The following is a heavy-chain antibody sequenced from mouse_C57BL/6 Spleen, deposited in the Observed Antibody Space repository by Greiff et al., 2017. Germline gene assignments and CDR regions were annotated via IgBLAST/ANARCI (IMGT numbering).Heavy chain of an antibody. V-gene: IGHV1-52*01. D-gene: IGHD1-1*01. Sequence: QVQLQQSGAELVRPGSSVKLSCKASGYTFTSYWMHWVKQRPIQGLEWIGNIDPSDSETHYNQKFKDKATLTVDKSSSTAYMQLSSLTSEDSAVYYCARFITTVDWYFDVWGTGTTVTVSS. CDR2: IDPSDSET. J-gene: IGHJ1*03. CDR3: ARFITTVDWYFDV. CDR1: GYTFTSYW.